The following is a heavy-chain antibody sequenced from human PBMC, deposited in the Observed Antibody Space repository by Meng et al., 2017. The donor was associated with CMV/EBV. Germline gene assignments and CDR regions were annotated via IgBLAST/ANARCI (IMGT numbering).Heavy chain of an antibody. CDR2: INPNSGGT. Sequence: ASVKVSCKASGYTFTGYYMHWARQAPGQGLEWMGWINPNSGGTNYAQKFQGRVTMTRDTSISTAYMELSRLRSDDTAVYYCARTYYYDSSGPKGFDYWGQGTLVTVSS. CDR1: GYTFTGYY. V-gene: IGHV1-2*02. CDR3: ARTYYYDSSGPKGFDY. J-gene: IGHJ4*02. D-gene: IGHD3-22*01.